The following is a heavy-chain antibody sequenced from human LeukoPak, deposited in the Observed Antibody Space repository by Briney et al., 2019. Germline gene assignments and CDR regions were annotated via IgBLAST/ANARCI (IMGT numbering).Heavy chain of an antibody. Sequence: SETLSLTCTVSGGSISSHYWSWIRQPPGKGLEWIGYIYDSGNTNNNPSLKSRVTISVDTSKNQFSLKLSSVTAADTAVYYCARGLTHNYYDSSGYYIHWGQGTLVTVSS. CDR1: GGSISSHY. D-gene: IGHD3-22*01. J-gene: IGHJ4*02. V-gene: IGHV4-59*08. CDR3: ARGLTHNYYDSSGYYIH. CDR2: IYDSGNT.